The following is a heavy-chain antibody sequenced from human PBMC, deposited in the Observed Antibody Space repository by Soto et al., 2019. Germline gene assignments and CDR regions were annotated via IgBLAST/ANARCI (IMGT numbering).Heavy chain of an antibody. CDR2: ISGSGGST. J-gene: IGHJ4*02. D-gene: IGHD2-21*01. CDR1: GFTFTNSW. Sequence: PGGSLRLSCTASGFTFTNSWMSWVRQAPGRVLEWVSAISGSGGSTYYADSVKGRFTISRDNSKNTLYLQMNSLRAEDTAVYYCANDLVETLRGFDYWGQGTLVTVSS. CDR3: ANDLVETLRGFDY. V-gene: IGHV3-23*01.